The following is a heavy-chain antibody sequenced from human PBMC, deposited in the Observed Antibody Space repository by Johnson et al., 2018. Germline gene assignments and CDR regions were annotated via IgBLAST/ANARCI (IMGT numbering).Heavy chain of an antibody. D-gene: IGHD2-15*01. CDR3: AIGLYWGGGSCWSYAFDI. Sequence: EVQLLESGGGLVTPGGSXRLSCAASGFTFRTYAMSWVRQSPGMGLEWVSTLSVLDGSTYYADSVKGRFTISRDNSKNTRYLQMNSLRDGDKHVYYCAIGLYWGGGSCWSYAFDIWGQGTRFTVSS. CDR2: LSVLDGST. J-gene: IGHJ3*02. V-gene: IGHV3-23*01. CDR1: GFTFRTYA.